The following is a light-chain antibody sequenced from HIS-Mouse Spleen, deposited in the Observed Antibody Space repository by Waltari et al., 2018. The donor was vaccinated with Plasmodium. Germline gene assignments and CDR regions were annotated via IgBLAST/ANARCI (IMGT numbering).Light chain of an antibody. CDR3: QSADSSGTYRV. J-gene: IGLJ2*01. Sequence: SYELTQPPSVSVSPGQTARITCSGDALPKQYAYWYTKKPGQAPLGVIYKDSAGPSGVPERFSGSSSGTTVTLTISGVQAEDESDYYCQSADSSGTYRVFGGGTKLTVL. CDR2: KDS. CDR1: ALPKQY. V-gene: IGLV3-25*03.